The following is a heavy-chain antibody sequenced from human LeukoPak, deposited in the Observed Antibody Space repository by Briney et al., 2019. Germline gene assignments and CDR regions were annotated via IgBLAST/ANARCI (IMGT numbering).Heavy chain of an antibody. CDR1: GISFSTYG. Sequence: GGSLRLSCVASGISFSTYGMHWVRQDPGKGLEWVAFIQKDGSNKHHADSVKGRFTISRDNSKNTLYLQMNSLRPEDTAVYYCAPGLDFFDYWGQGIPVTVSS. V-gene: IGHV3-30*02. CDR2: IQKDGSNK. CDR3: APGLDFFDY. J-gene: IGHJ4*02.